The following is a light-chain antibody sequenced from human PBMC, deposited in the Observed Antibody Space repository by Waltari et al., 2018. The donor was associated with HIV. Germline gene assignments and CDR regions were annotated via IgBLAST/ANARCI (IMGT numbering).Light chain of an antibody. CDR3: QSADGGGASWV. V-gene: IGLV3-25*03. J-gene: IGLJ3*02. CDR2: KVT. CDR1: ALPHTY. Sequence: SYELTQPPSLSVSPGQTARITCSGDALPHTYAYWYQHKPGQAPRLFIYKVTERPSGIPDRFSGSTSGTTVTLIISGVQAEDEADYYCQSADGGGASWVFGGGTRLTV.